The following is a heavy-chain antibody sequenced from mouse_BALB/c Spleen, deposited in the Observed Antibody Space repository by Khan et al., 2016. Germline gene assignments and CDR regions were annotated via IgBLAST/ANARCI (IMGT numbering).Heavy chain of an antibody. D-gene: IGHD1-1*01. CDR2: IRYDGSS. J-gene: IGHJ1*01. CDR1: GYSITSGYN. CDR3: ARVGYYGSSHDWYFDV. Sequence: EVQLQESGPGLVKPSQTLSLTCSVTGYSITSGYNWNWIRQFPGNKLEWMGYIRYDGSSNYNPSLKNRFSIIRDTSKNQFFLKLNSVTAEDTATYYGARVGYYGSSHDWYFDVWGAGTAVTVSS. V-gene: IGHV3-6*02.